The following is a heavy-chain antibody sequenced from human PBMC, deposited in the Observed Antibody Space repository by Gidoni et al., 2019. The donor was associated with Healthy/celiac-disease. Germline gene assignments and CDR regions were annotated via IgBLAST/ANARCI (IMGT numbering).Heavy chain of an antibody. V-gene: IGHV1-69*01. CDR2: IIPIFGTA. Sequence: QVQLVQSGAEVTKPGSSVKVSCKASGGTFSSYAISWVRQAPGQGLEWMGGIIPIFGTANYAQKFQGRVTITADESTSTAYMELSSLRSEDTAVYYCARARGCSSTSCKYYYYYGMDVWGQGTTVTVSS. J-gene: IGHJ6*02. D-gene: IGHD2-2*01. CDR1: GGTFSSYA. CDR3: ARARGCSSTSCKYYYYYGMDV.